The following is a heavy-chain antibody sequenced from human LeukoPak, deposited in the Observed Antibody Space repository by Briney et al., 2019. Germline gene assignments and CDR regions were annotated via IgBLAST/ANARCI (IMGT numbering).Heavy chain of an antibody. CDR3: ARPAGGSGPYFDY. V-gene: IGHV1-69*05. D-gene: IGHD6-19*01. CDR2: IIPIFGTA. CDR1: GGTFSSYA. J-gene: IGHJ4*02. Sequence: SVTVSCKASGGTFSSYAISWVRQAPGQGLEWMGRIIPIFGTANYAQKFQGRVTITTDESTSTAYMELSSLRSEDTAVYYCARPAGGSGPYFDYWGQGTLVTVSS.